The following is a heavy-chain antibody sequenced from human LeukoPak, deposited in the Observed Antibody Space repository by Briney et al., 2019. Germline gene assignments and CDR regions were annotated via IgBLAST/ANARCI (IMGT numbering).Heavy chain of an antibody. CDR2: IYSGGST. D-gene: IGHD3-22*01. V-gene: IGHV3-53*01. CDR3: AREPPYYDSSGYYDY. CDR1: GFTVSSNY. Sequence: GGSLRLSCAASGFTVSSNYMSWVRQAPGKGLEWVSVIYSGGSTYYADSVKGRFTISRDNSKNTLYLQMNSLRAEDTAVYYCAREPPYYDSSGYYDYWGQGTLVTVSS. J-gene: IGHJ4*02.